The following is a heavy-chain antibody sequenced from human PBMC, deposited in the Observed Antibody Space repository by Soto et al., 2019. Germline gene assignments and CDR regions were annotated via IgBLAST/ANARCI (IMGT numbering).Heavy chain of an antibody. CDR1: GGSFSSYI. D-gene: IGHD2-15*01. Sequence: QVQLVQSGAEVKKPGSSVKVSCKASGGSFSSYIVSWVRQAPGQGLEWMGRIIPVLGVEYYAQKFQGRVTITADKSTSSDYMELSSLRSEDTAVYYCAKSPNPGSATPSSYGLDVWGLGTTVTVS. V-gene: IGHV1-69*02. CDR2: IIPVLGVE. CDR3: AKSPNPGSATPSSYGLDV. J-gene: IGHJ6*02.